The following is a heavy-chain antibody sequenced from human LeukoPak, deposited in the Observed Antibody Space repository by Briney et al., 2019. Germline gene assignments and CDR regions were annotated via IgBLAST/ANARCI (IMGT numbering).Heavy chain of an antibody. CDR3: ARGLGATLNYGIDV. V-gene: IGHV4-59*01. J-gene: IGHJ6*02. CDR2: IYYSGST. CDR1: GGSISSYY. D-gene: IGHD1-26*01. Sequence: SETLSLTCTVSGGSISSYYWSWIRQPPGKGLEWIGYIYYSGSTNYNPSLKSRVTISVDTSKNQFSLKLSSVTAADTAAYYCARGLGATLNYGIDVWGQGTTVTVSS.